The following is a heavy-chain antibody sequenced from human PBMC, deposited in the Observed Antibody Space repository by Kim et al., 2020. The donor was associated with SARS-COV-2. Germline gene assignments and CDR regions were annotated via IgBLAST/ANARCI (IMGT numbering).Heavy chain of an antibody. J-gene: IGHJ4*02. CDR3: GRTRPGYQDY. CDR1: GFTFSIYW. V-gene: IGHV3-7*03. Sequence: GGSLRLSCAASGFTFSIYWMNWVRQAPGKGLEWVANIKQDGSEKYYVDSVKGRFTISRDNAKNSLYLQLNSLRAEDTAVYYCGRTRPGYQDYWGQGILVTVSS. CDR2: IKQDGSEK. D-gene: IGHD6-13*01.